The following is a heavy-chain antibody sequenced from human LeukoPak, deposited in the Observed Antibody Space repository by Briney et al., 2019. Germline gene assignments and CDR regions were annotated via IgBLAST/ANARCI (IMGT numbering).Heavy chain of an antibody. CDR1: GFTFSSYA. V-gene: IGHV3-23*01. CDR3: AKDWLWWELNQYGMDV. CDR2: ISGSGGST. D-gene: IGHD2-15*01. Sequence: QAGGSLRLSCAASGFTFSSYAMSWVRQAPGKGLEWVSAISGSGGSTYYADSVKGRFTISRDNSKNTLYLQMNSLRAEDTAVYYCAKDWLWWELNQYGMDVWGQGTTVTVSS. J-gene: IGHJ6*02.